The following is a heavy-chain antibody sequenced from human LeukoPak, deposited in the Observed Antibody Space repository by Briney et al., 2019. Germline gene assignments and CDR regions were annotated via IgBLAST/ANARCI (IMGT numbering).Heavy chain of an antibody. CDR3: ARVGRVGATDY. V-gene: IGHV4-31*03. Sequence: SETLSLTCTVSGGSISSGGYYWSWIRQHPGKGLEWIGYIYYSGSTYYNPSLKSRVTISVDTSKNQFSLKLSSVTAADTAVYYCARVGRVGATDYWGQGTLVTVSS. D-gene: IGHD1-26*01. CDR1: GGSISSGGYY. J-gene: IGHJ4*02. CDR2: IYYSGST.